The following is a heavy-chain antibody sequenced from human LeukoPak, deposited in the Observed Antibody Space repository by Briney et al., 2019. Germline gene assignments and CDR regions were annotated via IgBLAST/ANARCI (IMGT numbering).Heavy chain of an antibody. CDR2: ISRSGDTL. Sequence: GGSLRLSCAASGFTFRGYYMTWIRQAPGKGLEWISYISRSGDTLYYADSVEGRFTISRDNAKNSLYLQMNSLRAEDTAVYYCAREVVIFPDYYYYGMDVWGQGTTVTVSS. J-gene: IGHJ6*02. CDR1: GFTFRGYY. V-gene: IGHV3-11*01. D-gene: IGHD2/OR15-2a*01. CDR3: AREVVIFPDYYYYGMDV.